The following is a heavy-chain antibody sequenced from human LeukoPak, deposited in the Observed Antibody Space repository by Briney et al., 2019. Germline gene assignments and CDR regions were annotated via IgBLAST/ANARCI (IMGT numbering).Heavy chain of an antibody. Sequence: PGRSLRLSCAASGFTFSSYAKHWVRQAPGKGLEWVAVISYDGSNKYYADSVKGRFTISRDNSKNTLYLQMNSLRAEDTAVYYCARVMEMATMAGFDYWGQGTLVTVSS. V-gene: IGHV3-30-3*01. CDR3: ARVMEMATMAGFDY. J-gene: IGHJ4*02. CDR2: ISYDGSNK. CDR1: GFTFSSYA. D-gene: IGHD5-24*01.